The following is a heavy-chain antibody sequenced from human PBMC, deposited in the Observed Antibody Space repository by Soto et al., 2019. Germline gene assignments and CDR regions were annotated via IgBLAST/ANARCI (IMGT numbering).Heavy chain of an antibody. J-gene: IGHJ4*02. CDR2: IKSGGST. Sequence: EVQLLESGGGVVQPGGSLRLSCAASTNTFNIYAMSWVRQAPGMGLEWVSAIKSGGSTYYADSVKGRFTISRDDSKNTLHLQMNTLTAEDTAVYYWAKSPTMVRGVIFDSWGQGTLVTVSS. CDR1: TNTFNIYA. V-gene: IGHV3-23*01. CDR3: AKSPTMVRGVIFDS. D-gene: IGHD3-10*01.